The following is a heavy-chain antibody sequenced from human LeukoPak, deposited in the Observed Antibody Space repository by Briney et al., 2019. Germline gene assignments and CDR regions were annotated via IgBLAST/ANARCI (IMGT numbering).Heavy chain of an antibody. CDR1: GFTFSSYS. Sequence: SGGSLRLSCAASGFTFSSYSMNWVRQAPGKGLEWVSSISSSSSYIYYADSVKGRFTISRDNAKNSLYLQTNSLRAEDTAVYYCARSHGSSSSIAPFDYWGQGTLVTVSS. J-gene: IGHJ4*02. CDR3: ARSHGSSSSIAPFDY. V-gene: IGHV3-21*01. CDR2: ISSSSSYI. D-gene: IGHD6-6*01.